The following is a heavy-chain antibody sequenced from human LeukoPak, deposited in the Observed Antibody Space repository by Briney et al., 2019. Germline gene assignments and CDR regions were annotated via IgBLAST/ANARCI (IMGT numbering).Heavy chain of an antibody. V-gene: IGHV3-48*01. CDR1: GFTYSSYS. CDR3: ARDFIWFGTFDY. J-gene: IGHJ4*02. Sequence: GGSLRLPCAASGFTYSSYSMNWVRQPPANGLQRVSYISSSSSTIYDADSVKGRFTISRDNAKNSLYLQMNSLRAEDTAVYYCARDFIWFGTFDYWGQGTLVTVSS. CDR2: ISSSSSTI. D-gene: IGHD3-10*01.